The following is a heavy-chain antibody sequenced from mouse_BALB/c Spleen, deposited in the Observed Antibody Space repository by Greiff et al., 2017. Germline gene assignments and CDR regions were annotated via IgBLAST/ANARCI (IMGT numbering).Heavy chain of an antibody. V-gene: IGHV5-12-1*01. J-gene: IGHJ4*01. CDR2: ISSGGGST. CDR3: ARHERLRPNYYAMDY. CDR1: GFAFSSYD. D-gene: IGHD2-4*01. Sequence: EVQLVESGGGLVKPGGSLKLSCAASGFAFSSYDMSWVRQTPEKRLEWVAYISSGGGSTYYPDTVKGRFTISRDNAKNTLYLQMSSLKSEDTAMYYCARHERLRPNYYAMDYWGQGTSVTVSS.